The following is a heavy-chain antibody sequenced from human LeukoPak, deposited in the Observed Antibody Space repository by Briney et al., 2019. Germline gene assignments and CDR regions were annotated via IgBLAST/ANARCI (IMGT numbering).Heavy chain of an antibody. CDR3: ARIPYSSGSYRTYYFDY. CDR2: IYSGGST. D-gene: IGHD6-19*01. Sequence: GGSLRLSCAASGFTVSSNYMSWVRQAPGKGLEWVSVIYSGGSTYYADSVKGRFTISRDNSKNTLYLQMNSLRAEDTAVYYCARIPYSSGSYRTYYFDYWGQGTLVTVSS. J-gene: IGHJ4*02. V-gene: IGHV3-53*01. CDR1: GFTVSSNY.